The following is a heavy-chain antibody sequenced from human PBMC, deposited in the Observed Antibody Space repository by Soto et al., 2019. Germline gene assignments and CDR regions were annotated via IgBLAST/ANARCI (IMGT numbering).Heavy chain of an antibody. J-gene: IGHJ5*02. CDR2: ISAYNGNT. Sequence: ASVKVSCKASGYTFTSYGISWVRQAPGQGLEWMGWISAYNGNTNYAQKLQGRVTMTTDTSTSTAYMELRSLRSDDTAVYYFARVIAAAGTTEGQNWFDPWGQGTLVTVSS. D-gene: IGHD6-13*01. CDR3: ARVIAAAGTTEGQNWFDP. V-gene: IGHV1-18*01. CDR1: GYTFTSYG.